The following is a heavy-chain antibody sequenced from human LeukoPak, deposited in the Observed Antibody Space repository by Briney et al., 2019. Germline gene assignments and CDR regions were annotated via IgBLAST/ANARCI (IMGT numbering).Heavy chain of an antibody. V-gene: IGHV1-69*13. CDR1: RGTFSSYA. CDR3: ARDRRGRYCSSISCYLGCFDP. Sequence: SVKVSCKASRGTFSSYAISWVRQAPGQGLEWMGGIIPIFGTANYAQEFQGRVKITADESTSTAYMELSSLRSDDTAVYYCARDRRGRYCSSISCYLGCFDPWGQGTLVTVSS. D-gene: IGHD2-2*01. J-gene: IGHJ5*02. CDR2: IIPIFGTA.